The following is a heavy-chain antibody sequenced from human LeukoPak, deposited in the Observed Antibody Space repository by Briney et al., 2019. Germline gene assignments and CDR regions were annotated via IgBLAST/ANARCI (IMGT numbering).Heavy chain of an antibody. Sequence: ASVKVSCKASGYTFTGYYMHWVRQAPGQGLEWMGWINPNSGGTNYAQKFQGRVTMTRDTSISTAYMELSRLRSDDTAVYYCAREGSYGSGCYNFDYWGQGTLVTVSS. CDR2: INPNSGGT. D-gene: IGHD3-10*01. V-gene: IGHV1-2*02. CDR1: GYTFTGYY. CDR3: AREGSYGSGCYNFDY. J-gene: IGHJ4*02.